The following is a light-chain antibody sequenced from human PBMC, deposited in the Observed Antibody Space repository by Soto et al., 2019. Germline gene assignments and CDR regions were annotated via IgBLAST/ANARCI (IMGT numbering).Light chain of an antibody. Sequence: DIVMTQSPDSLAVSPGERATLSCRASQSVSSSYLAWYQQKPGQAPRLLIYAASSRATGIPDRFSGSGSGTDFTLTISRLEPEDFAVYYCQQYGSSPWTFGQGTKVEIK. V-gene: IGKV3-20*01. CDR2: AAS. CDR1: QSVSSSY. CDR3: QQYGSSPWT. J-gene: IGKJ1*01.